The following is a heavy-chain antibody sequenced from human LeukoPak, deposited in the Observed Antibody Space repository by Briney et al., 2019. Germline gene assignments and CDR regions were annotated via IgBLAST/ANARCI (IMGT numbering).Heavy chain of an antibody. J-gene: IGHJ5*02. CDR3: ARDKQWLVPWFDP. D-gene: IGHD6-19*01. CDR1: GFNFSHYG. CDR2: IWYDGSNK. Sequence: PGRSLRLSCAASGFNFSHYGMNWVRQAPGKGLEWVAVIWYDGSNKYYADSVKGRFTISRDNSKNTLYLQMNSLRAEDTAVYYCARDKQWLVPWFDPWGQGTLDTVSS. V-gene: IGHV3-33*01.